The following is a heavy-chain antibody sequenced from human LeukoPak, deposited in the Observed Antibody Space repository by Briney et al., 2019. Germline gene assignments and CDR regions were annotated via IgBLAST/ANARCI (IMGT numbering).Heavy chain of an antibody. CDR1: GGSISSYY. D-gene: IGHD3-22*01. V-gene: IGHV4-59*01. CDR2: IYYSGST. CDR3: ARSSEGRYYYDSSGFSYYYYYMDV. Sequence: TPSETLSLTCTVSGGSISSYYWSWIRQPPGKGLEWIGYIYYSGSTYYNPSLRSRVTISVDTSQKQFSLKLSSVTAADTAVYYCARSSEGRYYYDSSGFSYYYYYMDVWGKGTTVTISS. J-gene: IGHJ6*03.